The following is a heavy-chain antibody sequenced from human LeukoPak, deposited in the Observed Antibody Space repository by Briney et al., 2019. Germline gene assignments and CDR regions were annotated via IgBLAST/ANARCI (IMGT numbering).Heavy chain of an antibody. D-gene: IGHD3-10*01. V-gene: IGHV4-34*01. J-gene: IGHJ4*02. CDR1: GGSFSGYS. Sequence: SETLSLTCAVYGGSFSGYSWTWIRQPPGKGLDWIGEINHSGSTNYNPSPTSRVIISIDTSERQFSLRLTSLTAADTAVYYCARYRGGGLNYLDFWGQGTPVTVSS. CDR3: ARYRGGGLNYLDF. CDR2: INHSGST.